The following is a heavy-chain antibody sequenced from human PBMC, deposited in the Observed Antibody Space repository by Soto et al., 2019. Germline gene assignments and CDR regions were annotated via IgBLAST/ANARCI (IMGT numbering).Heavy chain of an antibody. D-gene: IGHD5-18*01. Sequence: QVQLVESGGGVVQPGRFLRLSCAASGFTFSSYGMHWVRQAPGKGLEWVAVIWYDGSNKYYADSVKGRFTISRDNSKNTLYLQMNSLRAEDTAVYYCARDAIVDTAMVSDAFDIWGQGTMVTVSS. CDR1: GFTFSSYG. CDR3: ARDAIVDTAMVSDAFDI. J-gene: IGHJ3*02. V-gene: IGHV3-33*01. CDR2: IWYDGSNK.